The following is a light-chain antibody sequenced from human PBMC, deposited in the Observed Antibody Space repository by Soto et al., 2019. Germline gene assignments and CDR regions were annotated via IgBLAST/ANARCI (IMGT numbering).Light chain of an antibody. CDR1: QSVLYSSSNKNY. Sequence: DIVITQCPDSLAVSLGERATINCRSSQSVLYSSSNKNYLAWYQQKPGQPPKLLIYWASTRESGVPDRFSGSGSGTDFTLTISSLQAEDVAVYYCQQYCSSPWTFGQGTKVEIK. V-gene: IGKV4-1*01. CDR3: QQYCSSPWT. CDR2: WAS. J-gene: IGKJ1*01.